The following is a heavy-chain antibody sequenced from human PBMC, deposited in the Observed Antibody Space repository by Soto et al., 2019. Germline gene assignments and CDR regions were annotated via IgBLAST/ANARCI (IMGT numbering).Heavy chain of an antibody. CDR1: GGSMTGYY. CDR2: VYHSGTT. Sequence: SETLSLTCTVSGGSMTGYYWSWIRQPPGKGLEWIGYVYHSGTTNYNPSLKSRVTISVDTSKNQFSLKLNSVTAADTAVYFCARGSGWFFYWGQGTLVTVSS. CDR3: ARGSGWFFY. D-gene: IGHD6-19*01. V-gene: IGHV4-59*01. J-gene: IGHJ4*02.